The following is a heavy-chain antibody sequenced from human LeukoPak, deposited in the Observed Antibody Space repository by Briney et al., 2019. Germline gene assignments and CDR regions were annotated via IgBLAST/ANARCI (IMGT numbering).Heavy chain of an antibody. Sequence: ASVKVSCKASGYTFTSYYMHWVRQAPGQGLEWMGIINPSGGSTSYARKFQGRVTMTRDTSTSTVYMELSSLRSEDTAVYYCAREGGHDSSGYHFDYWGQGTLVTVSS. J-gene: IGHJ4*02. D-gene: IGHD3-22*01. CDR3: AREGGHDSSGYHFDY. CDR2: INPSGGST. V-gene: IGHV1-46*01. CDR1: GYTFTSYY.